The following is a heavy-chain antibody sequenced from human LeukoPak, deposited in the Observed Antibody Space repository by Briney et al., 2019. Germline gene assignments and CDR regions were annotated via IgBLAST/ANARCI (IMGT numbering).Heavy chain of an antibody. D-gene: IGHD6-19*01. J-gene: IGHJ6*03. CDR3: ARGLAVAGTGLVHYYMDV. Sequence: PSETLSLTCTVSGGSISSYYWSWIRQPAGKGLEWIGRIYTSGSTSYNPSLTSRVTMSVDTSKNQFSLKLSSVTAADTAVHYCARGLAVAGTGLVHYYMDVWGKGTTVTISS. CDR1: GGSISSYY. CDR2: IYTSGST. V-gene: IGHV4-4*07.